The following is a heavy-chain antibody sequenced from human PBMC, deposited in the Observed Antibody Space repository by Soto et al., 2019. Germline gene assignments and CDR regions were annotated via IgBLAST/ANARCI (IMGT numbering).Heavy chain of an antibody. CDR2: IYYNGST. D-gene: IGHD3-22*01. Sequence: SETLSLTCTVSGGSISSGSYYLSWIRQHPGKGLEWIGYIYYNGSTYYNPSLKSRVTISVDTSKNQFSLKLSSVTAADTAVYYCARATATYYYDSSGTCTLDYWGQGTLVTVSS. J-gene: IGHJ4*02. CDR1: GGSISSGSYY. V-gene: IGHV4-31*03. CDR3: ARATATYYYDSSGTCTLDY.